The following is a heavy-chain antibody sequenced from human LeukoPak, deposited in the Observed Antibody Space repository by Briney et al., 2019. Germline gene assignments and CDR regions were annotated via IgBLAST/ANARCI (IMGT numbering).Heavy chain of an antibody. CDR3: ARGLPGGLDP. D-gene: IGHD5-18*01. V-gene: IGHV3-13*01. CDR1: GFTFSAYD. CDR2: IGFAGDT. Sequence: GGSLRLSCAASGFTFSAYDMHWVRQATGKGLEWVSGIGFAGDTNYADSVKGRFTISRENAKNSLYLQMNSLTPGDTAMYFCARGLPGGLDPWGQGTLVTVSS. J-gene: IGHJ5*02.